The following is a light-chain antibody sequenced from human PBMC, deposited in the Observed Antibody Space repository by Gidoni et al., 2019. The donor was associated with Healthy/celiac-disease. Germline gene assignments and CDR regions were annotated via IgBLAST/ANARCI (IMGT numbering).Light chain of an antibody. CDR2: QDS. Sequence: SYELTQPPSGAVSPGQTASITCSGDKLGDKYACWYQQKPGQSPVLVIYQDSKRPSGIPERFSGSNSGNTATLTISGTQAMDEAYYYCQAWDSSTLVFGGGTKLTVL. CDR3: QAWDSSTLV. CDR1: KLGDKY. J-gene: IGLJ2*01. V-gene: IGLV3-1*01.